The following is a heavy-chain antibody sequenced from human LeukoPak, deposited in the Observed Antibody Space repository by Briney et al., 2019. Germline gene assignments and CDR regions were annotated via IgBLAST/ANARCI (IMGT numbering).Heavy chain of an antibody. CDR1: GGTFSSYA. D-gene: IGHD3-10*01. Sequence: ASVKVSCKASGGTFSSYAISWVRQAPGQGLEWLGRIIPVLAVVNYAQKFQGRVTITADKSTSTAYMELSTLRSADTAVYYCARSYGSGSYSYYYGMDVWGQGTTVTVSS. CDR2: IIPVLAVV. V-gene: IGHV1-69*04. CDR3: ARSYGSGSYSYYYGMDV. J-gene: IGHJ6*02.